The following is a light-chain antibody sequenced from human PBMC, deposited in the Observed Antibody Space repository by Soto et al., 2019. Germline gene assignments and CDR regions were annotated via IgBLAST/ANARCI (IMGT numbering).Light chain of an antibody. CDR3: QQYNNWPSFT. J-gene: IGKJ3*01. Sequence: ELVMTQSPATLSVSPGERATLSCTASQSVSSNLAWYQHKPGQAPRLLIYGASTRATGIPARFSGSGSGTDFTLTISSLQAEDFAVYYCQQYNNWPSFTFGRGTKVEIK. CDR1: QSVSSN. CDR2: GAS. V-gene: IGKV3-15*01.